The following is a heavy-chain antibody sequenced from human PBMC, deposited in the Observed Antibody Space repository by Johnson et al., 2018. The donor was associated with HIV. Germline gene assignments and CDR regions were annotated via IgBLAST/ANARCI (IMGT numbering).Heavy chain of an antibody. D-gene: IGHD1-26*01. CDR2: ISYDGSNK. Sequence: QEQLVESGGGVVQPWRSLRLSCAASGFTFSSYGMHWVRQAPGKGLEWVAVISYDGSNKYYADSVKGRFTISRDNSKNTLYLQMNSLRAEDTAVYYCASREVGAKSEHAFDIWGQWTMVTVSS. CDR3: ASREVGAKSEHAFDI. CDR1: GFTFSSYG. V-gene: IGHV3-30*19. J-gene: IGHJ3*02.